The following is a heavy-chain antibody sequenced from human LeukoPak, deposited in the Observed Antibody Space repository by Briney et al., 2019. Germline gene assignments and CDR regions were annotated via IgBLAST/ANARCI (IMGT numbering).Heavy chain of an antibody. J-gene: IGHJ4*02. CDR1: GFTFSSYE. CDR3: ARGCSGWFEDGFDY. V-gene: IGHV3-7*04. D-gene: IGHD6-19*01. Sequence: GGSLRLSCAASGFTFSSYEMNWVRQAPGKGLEWVANIKQDGSEKYYVDSVKGRFTISRDNAENSLYLQMNSLRAEDTAVYYCARGCSGWFEDGFDYWGQGTLVTVSS. CDR2: IKQDGSEK.